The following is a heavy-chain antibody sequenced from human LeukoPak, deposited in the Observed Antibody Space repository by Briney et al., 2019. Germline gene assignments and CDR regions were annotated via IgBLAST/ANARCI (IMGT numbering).Heavy chain of an antibody. CDR1: GYTLTELS. CDR3: ATDGSS. J-gene: IGHJ5*02. Sequence: GASVKVSCKVSGYTLTELSLHWVRQAPGKGLEWMGGFDPEDGETIYAQKFQGGVTMTGDTSTDTAYMELSSLRSEDTAVYYCATDGSSWGQGTLVTVSS. D-gene: IGHD5-12*01. CDR2: FDPEDGET. V-gene: IGHV1-24*01.